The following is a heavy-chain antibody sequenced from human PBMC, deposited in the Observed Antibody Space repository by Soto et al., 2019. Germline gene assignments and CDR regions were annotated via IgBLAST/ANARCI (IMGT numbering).Heavy chain of an antibody. V-gene: IGHV3-48*02. D-gene: IGHD3-22*01. CDR3: AREPYYYDSSGSLYYYGMDV. CDR2: ISSSSSTI. Sequence: HPGGSLRLSCAASGFTFSSYSMNWVRQAPGKGLEWVSYISSSSSTIYYADSVKGRFTISRDNAKNSLYLQMNSLRDEDTAVYYCAREPYYYDSSGSLYYYGMDVWGQGTTVTVSS. J-gene: IGHJ6*02. CDR1: GFTFSSYS.